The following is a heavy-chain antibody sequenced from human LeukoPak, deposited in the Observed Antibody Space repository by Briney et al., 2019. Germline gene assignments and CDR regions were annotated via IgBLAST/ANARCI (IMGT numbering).Heavy chain of an antibody. V-gene: IGHV4-39*07. J-gene: IGHJ5*02. CDR2: IYYSGST. D-gene: IGHD3-10*01. Sequence: TSETLSLTCTVSGGSISSSSYYWGWIRQPPGKGLEWIGSIYYSGSTYYNPSLKSRVTISVDTSKNQFSLKLSSVTAADTAVYYCARSRPLGTRGRWFDPWGQGTLVTVSS. CDR3: ARSRPLGTRGRWFDP. CDR1: GGSISSSSYY.